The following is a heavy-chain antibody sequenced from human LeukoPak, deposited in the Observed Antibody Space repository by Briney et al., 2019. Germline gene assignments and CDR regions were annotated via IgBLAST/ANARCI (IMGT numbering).Heavy chain of an antibody. CDR3: ARELAYYYDSSGYGGMVD. CDR2: IWYDGSNK. J-gene: IGHJ4*02. Sequence: PGGSLRLSCAASGFTFSSYSMNWVRQAPGKGLEWVAVIWYDGSNKYYADSVKGRFTISRDNSKNTLYLQMNSLRAEDTAVYYCARELAYYYDSSGYGGMVDWGQGTLVTVSS. D-gene: IGHD3-22*01. V-gene: IGHV3-33*08. CDR1: GFTFSSYS.